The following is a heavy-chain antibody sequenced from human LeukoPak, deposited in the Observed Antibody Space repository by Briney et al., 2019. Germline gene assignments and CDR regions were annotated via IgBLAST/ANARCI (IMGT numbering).Heavy chain of an antibody. CDR1: GLTFSSSA. CDR3: AKGVIWELPFDY. Sequence: GGSLRLSCAASGLTFSSSAMSWVRQAPGKGLQWVSAISGSGGSTHYADSVKGRFAISRDNSKNTLYLQMNSLRAEDTAVYYCAKGVIWELPFDYWGQGTLVTVSS. D-gene: IGHD1-26*01. CDR2: ISGSGGST. V-gene: IGHV3-23*01. J-gene: IGHJ4*02.